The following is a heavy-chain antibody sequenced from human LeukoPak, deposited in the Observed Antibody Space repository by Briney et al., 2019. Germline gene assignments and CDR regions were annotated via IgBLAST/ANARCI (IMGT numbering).Heavy chain of an antibody. D-gene: IGHD3-3*01. Sequence: GSLRLSCAASGFTFSSYSMNWVRQAPGKGLEWVSYISSSSSTIYYADSVKGRFTISRDNAKNSLYLQMNSLRAEDTAVYYCARDSPYESRFDIWGQGTMVTVSS. CDR1: GFTFSSYS. J-gene: IGHJ3*02. CDR3: ARDSPYESRFDI. CDR2: ISSSSSTI. V-gene: IGHV3-48*01.